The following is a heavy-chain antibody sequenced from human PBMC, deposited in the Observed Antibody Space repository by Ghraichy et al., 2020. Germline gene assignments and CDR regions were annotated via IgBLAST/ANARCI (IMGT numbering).Heavy chain of an antibody. CDR3: ARMDDVGLYYGMDV. CDR1: GGSFKAYY. Sequence: SETLSLTCAVSGGSFKAYYWNWIRQPPGKGLEWIGVVDHSGSTKYNPSLKSRVTISIDTSRNQFSLKLSSVTAADTAVYYCARMDDVGLYYGMDVWGQGTTVTVSS. D-gene: IGHD2-15*01. V-gene: IGHV4-34*01. CDR2: VDHSGST. J-gene: IGHJ6*02.